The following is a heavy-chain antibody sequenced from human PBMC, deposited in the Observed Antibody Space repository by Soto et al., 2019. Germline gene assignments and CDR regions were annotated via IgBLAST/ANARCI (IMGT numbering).Heavy chain of an antibody. Sequence: SETLSLTCAVYGYSISSGYYWGWLRQPPGKGLEWIGSIFHSESTYYNPPLKSRATISVNTTKNHFFLKLTFITAADTAVYYCAARLGDVWGQGTTVTVSS. CDR3: AARLGDV. CDR2: IFHSEST. D-gene: IGHD3-16*01. CDR1: GYSISSGYY. J-gene: IGHJ6*02. V-gene: IGHV4-38-2*01.